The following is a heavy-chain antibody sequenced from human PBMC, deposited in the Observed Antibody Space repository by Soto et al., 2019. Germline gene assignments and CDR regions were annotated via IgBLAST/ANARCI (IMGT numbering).Heavy chain of an antibody. D-gene: IGHD2-2*01. CDR3: AREDSIIRPAASYS. J-gene: IGHJ1*01. V-gene: IGHV3-21*01. CDR2: ISKSDYT. Sequence: PGGSLRLSSTVSGLACNNYGINWVRHAPRKGLEWVSSISKSDYTYYSDSVKGRFAISRDNAKSSVSLQMNTLRVEDTAVYYCAREDSIIRPAASYSWGPDTLVA. CDR1: GLACNNYG.